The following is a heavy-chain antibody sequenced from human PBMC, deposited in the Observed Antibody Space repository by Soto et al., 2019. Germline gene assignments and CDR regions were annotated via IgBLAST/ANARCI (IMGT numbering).Heavy chain of an antibody. J-gene: IGHJ6*03. Sequence: SETLSLTCTVAGGSISSYYRSLIRQPPGKGLEWIGYIYYSGSTNYNPSLKSRVTISVDTSKNQFSLKLSSVTAADTAVYYCARVGYDFWSGYYRDYYYYYMDVWGKGTTVTVSS. V-gene: IGHV4-59*01. CDR1: GGSISSYY. CDR2: IYYSGST. D-gene: IGHD3-3*01. CDR3: ARVGYDFWSGYYRDYYYYYMDV.